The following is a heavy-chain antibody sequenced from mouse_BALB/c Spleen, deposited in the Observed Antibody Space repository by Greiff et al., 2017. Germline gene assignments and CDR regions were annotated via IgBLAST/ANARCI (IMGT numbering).Heavy chain of an antibody. CDR3: ARGEDYGDYFDY. CDR1: GYAFSSYW. CDR2: IYPGDGDT. V-gene: IGHV1-80*01. Sequence: VQLQQSGTVLARPGASVKMSCKASGYAFSSYWMNWVKQRPGQGLEWIGQIYPGDGDTNYNGKFKGKATLTADKSSSTAYMQLSSLTSEDSAVYFCARGEDYGDYFDYWGQGTTLTVSS. D-gene: IGHD1-1*01. J-gene: IGHJ2*01.